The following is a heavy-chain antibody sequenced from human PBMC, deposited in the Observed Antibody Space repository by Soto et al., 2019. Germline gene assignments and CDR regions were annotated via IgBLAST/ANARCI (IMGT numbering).Heavy chain of an antibody. CDR2: IKQDGSEK. CDR3: RGATVTTNYYYYYMDV. J-gene: IGHJ6*03. V-gene: IGHV3-7*01. Sequence: GGSLRLSCAASGFTFSSYWMSWVRQAPGKGLEWVANIKQDGSEKYYVDSVKGRFTISRDNAKNSLYLQMNSLRAEDTAVYYCRGATVTTNYYYYYMDVWGKGTTVTVSS. CDR1: GFTFSSYW. D-gene: IGHD4-17*01.